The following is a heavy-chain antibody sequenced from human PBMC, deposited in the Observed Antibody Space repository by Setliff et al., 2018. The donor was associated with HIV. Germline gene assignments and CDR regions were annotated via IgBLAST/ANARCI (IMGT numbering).Heavy chain of an antibody. CDR1: GFAFSGFRLSEHY. Sequence: GGSLRLSCAASGFAFSGFRLSEHYMTWIRRAPGKGLEWVSYISSSSGRIFYADSVKGRFTISRDNAKNSVYLQMDSLRVEDTAVYYCARFVDTAINYMDVWGKGTAVTVS. CDR3: ARFVDTAINYMDV. J-gene: IGHJ6*03. V-gene: IGHV3-11*04. CDR2: ISSSSGRI. D-gene: IGHD5-18*01.